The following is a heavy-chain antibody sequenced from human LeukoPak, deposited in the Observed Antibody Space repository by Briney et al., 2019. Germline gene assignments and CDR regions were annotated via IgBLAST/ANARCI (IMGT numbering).Heavy chain of an antibody. V-gene: IGHV4-59*08. CDR3: ASLQAETGALNI. Sequence: SETLSLTCTVSGGSISSYYWSWIRQPPGKGLEWIGYIYYSGSTNYNPSLKSRVTISVDTSKNQFSLKLSSVTAADTAVYYCASLQAETGALNIWGQGTMVTVSS. CDR2: IYYSGST. D-gene: IGHD7-27*01. CDR1: GGSISSYY. J-gene: IGHJ3*02.